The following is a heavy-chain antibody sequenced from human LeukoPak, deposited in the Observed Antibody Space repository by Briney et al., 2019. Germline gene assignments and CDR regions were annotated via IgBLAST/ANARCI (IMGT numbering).Heavy chain of an antibody. Sequence: PGGSLRLSCAASGFTFSSYGMHWVRQAPGKGLEWVAVIWYDGSNKYYADSVRDRFTISRDNSRNTLYLQMNSLRPEDTAVYYCAREPTYRSSLDFWGQGTLVTVSS. CDR2: IWYDGSNK. CDR1: GFTFSSYG. J-gene: IGHJ4*02. D-gene: IGHD6-6*01. CDR3: AREPTYRSSLDF. V-gene: IGHV3-33*01.